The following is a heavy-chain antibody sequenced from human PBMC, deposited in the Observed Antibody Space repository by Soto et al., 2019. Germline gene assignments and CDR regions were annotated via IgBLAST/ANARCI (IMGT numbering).Heavy chain of an antibody. V-gene: IGHV1-8*01. D-gene: IGHD6-19*01. Sequence: GASVKVSCKASGYTFTSYDINWVRQATGQGLEWMGWMNPNSGNTGYAQKFQGRVTMTRNTSISTAYMELSSLRSEDTAVYYCARGGYSSGWYYYYYMDVWGKGTTVTVSS. CDR3: ARGGYSSGWYYYYYMDV. CDR1: GYTFTSYD. J-gene: IGHJ6*03. CDR2: MNPNSGNT.